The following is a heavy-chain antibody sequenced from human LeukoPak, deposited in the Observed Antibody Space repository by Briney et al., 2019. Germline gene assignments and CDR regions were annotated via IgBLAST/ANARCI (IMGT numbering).Heavy chain of an antibody. CDR3: ARGRLMVYAIPIYCSGGSCNGGNAFDI. D-gene: IGHD2-15*01. CDR1: GYSISSGYY. CDR2: IYHSGST. V-gene: IGHV4-38-2*02. Sequence: SETLSLTCTVSGYSISSGYYWGWIRQPPGKGLEWIGSIYHSGSTYYNPSLKSRVTISVDTSKNQFSLKLSSVTAADTAVYYCARGRLMVYAIPIYCSGGSCNGGNAFDIWGQGTMVTVSS. J-gene: IGHJ3*02.